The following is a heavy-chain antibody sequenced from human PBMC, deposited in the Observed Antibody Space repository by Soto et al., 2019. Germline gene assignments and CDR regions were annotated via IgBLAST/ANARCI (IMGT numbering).Heavy chain of an antibody. CDR1: GFSLSTSGVG. CDR3: AHLGYCSGGSCYSAENWFDP. V-gene: IGHV2-5*01. D-gene: IGHD2-15*01. Sequence: GSGPTLVNPTQTLTLTCTFSGFSLSTSGVGVGWIRQPPGKALEWLALIYWNDDKRYSPSLKSRLTITKDTSKNQVVLTMTNMDPVDTATYYCAHLGYCSGGSCYSAENWFDPWGQGTLVTVSS. J-gene: IGHJ5*02. CDR2: IYWNDDK.